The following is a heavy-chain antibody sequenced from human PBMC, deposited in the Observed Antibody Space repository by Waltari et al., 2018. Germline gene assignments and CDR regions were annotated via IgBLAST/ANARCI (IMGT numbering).Heavy chain of an antibody. Sequence: QVQLQQWGAGLLKPSETLSLTCAVYGGSFSGYYWSWIRQPPGKGLEWIGEINHSGSTNYNPSLKSRVTISVDTSKNQFSLKLSSVTAADTAVYYCARGPDGGLFDYWGQGTLVTVSS. CDR1: GGSFSGYY. V-gene: IGHV4-34*01. D-gene: IGHD2-15*01. J-gene: IGHJ4*02. CDR2: INHSGST. CDR3: ARGPDGGLFDY.